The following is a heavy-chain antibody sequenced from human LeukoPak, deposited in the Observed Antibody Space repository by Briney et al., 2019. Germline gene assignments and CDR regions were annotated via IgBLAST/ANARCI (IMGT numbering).Heavy chain of an antibody. Sequence: PSETLSLTCTVSGGSISSYYWSWIRQPPGKGLEWIGYIYYSGSTNYNPSLKSRVTISVDTSKNQFSLKLSSVTAADTAVYYCARSKYSSRGWFDPWGQGTLVTVSS. CDR3: ARSKYSSRGWFDP. CDR1: GGSISSYY. CDR2: IYYSGST. V-gene: IGHV4-59*01. D-gene: IGHD6-13*01. J-gene: IGHJ5*02.